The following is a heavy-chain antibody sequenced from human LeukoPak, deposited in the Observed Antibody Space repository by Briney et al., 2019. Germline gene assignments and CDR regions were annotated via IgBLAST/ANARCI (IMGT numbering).Heavy chain of an antibody. CDR3: ARVRRSQTAEDY. V-gene: IGHV4-38-2*01. D-gene: IGHD1-14*01. CDR1: GYSISSGYY. J-gene: IGHJ4*02. CDR2: IYHSGST. Sequence: SETLSLTCAVSGYSISSGYYWGWIRQPPGQGLEWIGSIYHSGSTCYNPSLKSRVTISVDTSKNQFSLKLSSVTAADTAVYYCARVRRSQTAEDYWGQGTLVTVSS.